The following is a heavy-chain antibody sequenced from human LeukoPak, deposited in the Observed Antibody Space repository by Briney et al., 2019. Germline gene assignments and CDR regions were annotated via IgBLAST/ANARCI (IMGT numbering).Heavy chain of an antibody. CDR1: GFIFSSFT. Sequence: PGGSLRLSCTASGFIFSSFTMNWVRQAPGKGLEWISSISSSSSYIYYADSLKGRFTVSRDNAKNSLYLQMNSLGAEDTAVYYCARDAYGANSADYWGQGTLVTVSS. CDR2: ISSSSSYI. CDR3: ARDAYGANSADY. V-gene: IGHV3-21*01. J-gene: IGHJ4*02. D-gene: IGHD4-23*01.